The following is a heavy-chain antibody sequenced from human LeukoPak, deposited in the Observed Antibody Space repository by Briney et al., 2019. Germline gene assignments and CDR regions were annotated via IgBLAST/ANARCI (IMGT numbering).Heavy chain of an antibody. Sequence: AESLQISCKGSGYSFTSYWIGWVRQTRRKGLEWMGIIYPGDSDTRYSTSLQGQVTTSADKSISTAYLQWSSLKASDTAMYYCARVLGSSSWYSDYWGQGTLVTVS. V-gene: IGHV5-51*01. J-gene: IGHJ4*02. D-gene: IGHD6-13*01. CDR3: ARVLGSSSWYSDY. CDR2: IYPGDSDT. CDR1: GYSFTSYW.